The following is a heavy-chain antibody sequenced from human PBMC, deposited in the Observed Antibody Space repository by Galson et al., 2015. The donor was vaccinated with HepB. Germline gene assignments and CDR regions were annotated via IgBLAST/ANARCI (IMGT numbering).Heavy chain of an antibody. J-gene: IGHJ6*02. D-gene: IGHD6-19*01. Sequence: SLRLSCAASGFTFGNYAMSWVRQAPGKGLEWVSVISGSGGTTYHADSVKGRFTISRDNSKNTLYLQMNTLRAEDTAIYYCAKQWLEYYYGVAVWGRGTPVTVSS. V-gene: IGHV3-23*01. CDR2: ISGSGGTT. CDR1: GFTFGNYA. CDR3: AKQWLEYYYGVAV.